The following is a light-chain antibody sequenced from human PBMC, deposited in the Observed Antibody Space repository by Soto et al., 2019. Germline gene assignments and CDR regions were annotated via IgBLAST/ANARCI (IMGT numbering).Light chain of an antibody. Sequence: QSALTQPPSASGSPGQSVAISCTGTSSDVGASDYVSWYQQHSGKAPKLLLYEVNKRPSGVPDRFSGSKSGNTASLTVPALQADDEADYYCLAHTGSSNVLGTGTKLTVL. CDR3: LAHTGSSNV. V-gene: IGLV2-8*01. CDR2: EVN. CDR1: SSDVGASDY. J-gene: IGLJ1*01.